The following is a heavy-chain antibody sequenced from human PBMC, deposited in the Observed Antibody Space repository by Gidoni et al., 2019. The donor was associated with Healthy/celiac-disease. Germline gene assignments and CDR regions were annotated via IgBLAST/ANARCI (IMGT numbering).Heavy chain of an antibody. V-gene: IGHV3-23*01. D-gene: IGHD3-16*01. CDR3: AKVLGSLDY. Sequence: EVPLLESGGGLVQPGGSLRLSCEASGFPFSSYAMSWVRQAPGKGLEWVSAIIGSGGSTYYADSVKGRFTISRDNAKNTLYLQMDSLRAEDTAVYYCAKVLGSLDYWGQGTLVTVSS. CDR2: IIGSGGST. J-gene: IGHJ4*02. CDR1: GFPFSSYA.